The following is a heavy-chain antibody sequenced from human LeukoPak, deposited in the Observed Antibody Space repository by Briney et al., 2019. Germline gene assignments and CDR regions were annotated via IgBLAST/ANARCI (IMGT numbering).Heavy chain of an antibody. J-gene: IGHJ6*03. CDR2: INQDGGTT. CDR3: TKDRQGPNQYHMDV. CDR1: GFTFSSLW. Sequence: PGGSLRLSCAASGFTFSSLWMSWVRQAPGRGPEWVANINQDGGTTYYVASVKGRFTISRDNAKNLLSLQMSSLRAEDTAVYYCTKDRQGPNQYHMDVWGKGTTVTVSS. V-gene: IGHV3-7*01.